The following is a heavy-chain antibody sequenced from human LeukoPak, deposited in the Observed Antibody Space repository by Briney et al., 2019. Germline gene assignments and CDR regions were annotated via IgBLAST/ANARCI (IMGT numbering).Heavy chain of an antibody. CDR2: ITGGGDTT. D-gene: IGHD6-19*01. CDR1: GFTFSSYA. J-gene: IGHJ4*02. Sequence: GGSLRLSCAASGFTFSSYAMTWVRQAPGKGLEWVSAITGGGDTTYYADSVKGRFTISRDNSKNTLYLQMNSLRAEDTAVYYCARGVRIAVAGNIDYWGQGTLVTVSS. V-gene: IGHV3-23*01. CDR3: ARGVRIAVAGNIDY.